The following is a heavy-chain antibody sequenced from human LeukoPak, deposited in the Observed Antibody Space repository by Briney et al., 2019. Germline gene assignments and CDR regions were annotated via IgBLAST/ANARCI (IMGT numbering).Heavy chain of an antibody. D-gene: IGHD6-13*01. J-gene: IGHJ4*02. Sequence: QPGGSLRLSCAASGFTVSSNYMSWVRQAPGKGLEWVSVIYSGGSTYYADSVKGRFTISRDNSKNTLYLQMNSLRAEDTAVYYCASTLYSSSWYYFDYWGQGTLVTVSS. V-gene: IGHV3-53*01. CDR2: IYSGGST. CDR3: ASTLYSSSWYYFDY. CDR1: GFTVSSNY.